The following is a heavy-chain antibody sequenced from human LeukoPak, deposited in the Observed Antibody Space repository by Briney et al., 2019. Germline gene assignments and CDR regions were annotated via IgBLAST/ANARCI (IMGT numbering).Heavy chain of an antibody. J-gene: IGHJ4*02. CDR3: ARDLPPYYFDY. Sequence: SVKASCKASGGIFSSYAISWVRQAPGQGLEWMGRIIPILGIANYAQKFQGRVTITADKSTSTAYMDLSSLRSEVTAVYYCARDLPPYYFDYWGQGTLVTVSS. CDR2: IIPILGIA. V-gene: IGHV1-69*04. CDR1: GGIFSSYA.